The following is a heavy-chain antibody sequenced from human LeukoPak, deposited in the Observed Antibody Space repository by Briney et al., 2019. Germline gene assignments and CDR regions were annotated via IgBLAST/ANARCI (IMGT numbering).Heavy chain of an antibody. V-gene: IGHV4-34*01. J-gene: IGHJ4*02. D-gene: IGHD3-10*01. CDR2: INHSGST. Sequence: PSETLSLTCAVYGGSFSGYYWSWIRQPPGKGLEWIGEINHSGSTNYNPSLKSRVTISVDTSKNQFSLQLNSVTPEDTAVYYCAREGLPPGSGVGDFDYWGQGTLVTVSS. CDR1: GGSFSGYY. CDR3: AREGLPPGSGVGDFDY.